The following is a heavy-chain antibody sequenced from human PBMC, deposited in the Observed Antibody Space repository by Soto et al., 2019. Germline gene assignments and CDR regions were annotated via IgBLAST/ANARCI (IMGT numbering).Heavy chain of an antibody. V-gene: IGHV4-34*01. J-gene: IGHJ4*02. CDR3: ARLGGSYPFDY. D-gene: IGHD1-26*01. CDR2: IDQSGST. CDR1: GGSFLGYY. Sequence: SETLSLTCAVYGGSFLGYYWNWLRQPPGEGLEWIGKIDQSGSTNYNPSLKSRVTMSVDTSRSQFSLKLSSVTAADTAVYYCARLGGSYPFDYWGQGTLVTVS.